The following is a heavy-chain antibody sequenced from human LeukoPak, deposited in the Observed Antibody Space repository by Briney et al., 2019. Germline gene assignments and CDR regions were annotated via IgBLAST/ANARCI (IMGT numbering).Heavy chain of an antibody. V-gene: IGHV1-2*02. J-gene: IGHJ4*02. CDR3: ATQRGSYLWGTDFDY. D-gene: IGHD3-16*01. Sequence: ASVKVSCKASGYTFTDYFIHWVRQAPGQGLEWMGWINPNSGDTKYLQKFQGRVTMTRDTSISTGYMELSRPRSYDTVVYYCATQRGSYLWGTDFDYWGQGTLVTVSS. CDR2: INPNSGDT. CDR1: GYTFTDYF.